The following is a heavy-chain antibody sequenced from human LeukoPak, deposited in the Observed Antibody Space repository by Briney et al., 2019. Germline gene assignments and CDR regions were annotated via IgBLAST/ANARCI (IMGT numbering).Heavy chain of an antibody. Sequence: GASVKVSCKASGYTLTRYYMHWVRQAPGQGLEWMGWINPNSGGTNYAQKFQGRVTMTRDTSISTAYMELSRLRSDDTAVYYCASTSPHDSSRKHYWGQGTLVTVSS. V-gene: IGHV1-2*02. J-gene: IGHJ4*02. CDR2: INPNSGGT. CDR3: ASTSPHDSSRKHY. D-gene: IGHD3-22*01. CDR1: GYTLTRYY.